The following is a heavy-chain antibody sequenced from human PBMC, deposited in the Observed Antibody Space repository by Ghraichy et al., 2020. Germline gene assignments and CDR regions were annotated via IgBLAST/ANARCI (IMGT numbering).Heavy chain of an antibody. CDR1: GGSISSYY. D-gene: IGHD2-21*01. CDR3: ARGLGCGGVRCAFDI. V-gene: IGHV4-59*01. Sequence: SETLSLTCTVSGGSISSYYWSWIRQPPGKGLEWIGYIYYSGSTNYNPSLKSRVTISVDTSKNQFSLKLSSVTAADTAVYYCARGLGCGGVRCAFDIWGQGTMVTVSS. J-gene: IGHJ3*02. CDR2: IYYSGST.